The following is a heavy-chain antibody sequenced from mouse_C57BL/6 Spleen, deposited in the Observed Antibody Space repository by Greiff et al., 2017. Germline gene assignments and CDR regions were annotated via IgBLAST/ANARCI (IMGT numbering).Heavy chain of an antibody. D-gene: IGHD1-1*01. CDR3: AREDYYGSRYFDY. Sequence: DVMLVESGGGLVKPGGSLKLSCAASGFTFSDYGMHWVRQAPEKGLEWVAYISSGSSTIYYADTVKGRFTISRDNAKNTLFLQMTSLRSEDTAMYYCAREDYYGSRYFDYWGQGTTLTVSS. CDR2: ISSGSSTI. V-gene: IGHV5-17*01. CDR1: GFTFSDYG. J-gene: IGHJ2*01.